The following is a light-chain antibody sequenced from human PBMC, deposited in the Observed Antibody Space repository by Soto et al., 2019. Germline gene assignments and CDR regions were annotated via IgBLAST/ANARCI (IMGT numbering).Light chain of an antibody. CDR1: QSVLYSSNNKNY. CDR3: QQYYSSPRT. CDR2: WAS. V-gene: IGKV4-1*01. Sequence: DIVMTQSPDSLAAYLGERATINCKSSQSVLYSSNNKNYLAWYLQKPGQPPKLLIYWASTRESGVPDRFSGSGSGTDFTLTISSLLAEDVAVYYCQQYYSSPRTFVQGNKVEIK. J-gene: IGKJ1*01.